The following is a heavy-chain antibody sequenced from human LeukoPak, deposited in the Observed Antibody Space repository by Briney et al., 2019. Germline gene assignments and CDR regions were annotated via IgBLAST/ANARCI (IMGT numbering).Heavy chain of an antibody. V-gene: IGHV3-30*04. Sequence: GGSLRLSCAASGVTVSSNYMSWVRQAPGKGLESVAVISYDGSNKYYADSVKGRFTISRDNSKNTLYLQMNSLRAEDTAVYYCARDAYGMDVWGQGTTVTVSS. J-gene: IGHJ6*02. CDR3: ARDAYGMDV. CDR1: GVTVSSNY. CDR2: ISYDGSNK.